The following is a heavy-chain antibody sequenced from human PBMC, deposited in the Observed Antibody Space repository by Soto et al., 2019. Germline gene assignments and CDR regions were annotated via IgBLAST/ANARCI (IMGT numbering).Heavy chain of an antibody. Sequence: QVQLVESGGGLVKPGGSLRLSCAASGFTFSDYYMSWIRQAPGKGLEWVSYISSSSSYTNYADSVKGRFTISRDNAKNSLYLQMNSLRAEDTAVYYCARDPRYGSGYYYGMDVWGQGTTVTVSS. CDR3: ARDPRYGSGYYYGMDV. D-gene: IGHD3-10*01. CDR1: GFTFSDYY. V-gene: IGHV3-11*05. CDR2: ISSSSSYT. J-gene: IGHJ6*02.